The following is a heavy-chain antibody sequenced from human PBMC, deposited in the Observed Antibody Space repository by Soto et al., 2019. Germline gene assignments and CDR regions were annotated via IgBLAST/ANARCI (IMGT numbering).Heavy chain of an antibody. D-gene: IGHD3-9*01. CDR3: ARDGLTLKYSFDI. J-gene: IGHJ3*02. CDR2: INPNTGDT. CDR1: GYTFSDFF. V-gene: IGHV1-2*02. Sequence: QVQLVQSGAEVKNPGASVKVSCKASGYTFSDFFIHWVRQAPGQGLEWMGWINPNTGDTKFAQRFQGRVTMTGDTSISTACMDLIRLPSDDTAVYYCARDGLTLKYSFDIWGQGTMVTVSS.